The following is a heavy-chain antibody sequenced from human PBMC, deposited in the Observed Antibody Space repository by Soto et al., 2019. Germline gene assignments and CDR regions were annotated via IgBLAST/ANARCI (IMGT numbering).Heavy chain of an antibody. D-gene: IGHD3-22*01. Sequence: GGPLSLSWAASGFTFSGYEMNWVRPAPGKGLEWVSYISSSGSTIYYADSVKGRFTISRDNSKNTLYLQMNSLRAEDTAVYYWAKVPRENYYESSVYLDYGGQEPLV. V-gene: IGHV3-48*03. J-gene: IGHJ4*02. CDR3: AKVPRENYYESSVYLDY. CDR1: GFTFSGYE. CDR2: ISSSGSTI.